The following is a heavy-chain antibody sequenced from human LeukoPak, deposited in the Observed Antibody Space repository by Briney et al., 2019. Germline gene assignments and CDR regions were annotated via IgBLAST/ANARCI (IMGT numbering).Heavy chain of an antibody. CDR2: IRSSGGST. V-gene: IGHV1-46*01. Sequence: ASVKVSCKASGYSFTNYYIHWVRQAPGQGLEWMGVIRSSGGSTTYAQKFQGRVTMTRDTSISTAYMELSRLRSDDTAVYYCARGGYYDFWKFDPWGQGTLVTVSS. J-gene: IGHJ5*02. CDR1: GYSFTNYY. CDR3: ARGGYYDFWKFDP. D-gene: IGHD3-3*01.